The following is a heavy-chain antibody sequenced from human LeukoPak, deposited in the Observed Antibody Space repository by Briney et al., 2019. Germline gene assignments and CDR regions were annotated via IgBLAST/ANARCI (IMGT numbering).Heavy chain of an antibody. D-gene: IGHD5-12*01. J-gene: IGHJ2*01. CDR1: GFTFSSYD. CDR2: IGTAGDT. V-gene: IGHV3-13*01. Sequence: GGSLRLSCAAFGFTFSSYDMHWVRPATGKGLEWVSAIGTAGDTYYPGSVKGRLAISRENDKNSLYLQMNSLRAGDTALYYCARVRKYSGYYSWYFDLWGRGTLVTVSS. CDR3: ARVRKYSGYYSWYFDL.